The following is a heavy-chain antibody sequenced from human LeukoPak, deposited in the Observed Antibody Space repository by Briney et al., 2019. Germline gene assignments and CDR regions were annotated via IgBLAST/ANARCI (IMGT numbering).Heavy chain of an antibody. D-gene: IGHD6-19*01. Sequence: GGSLRLSCAASGFTFSSYSMNWVRQAPGKGLEWVSSISSSSSYIYYADSVKGRFTISRDNAKNSVYLQMNSLRAEDTAVYYCAKDSHSGAYDYWGQGTLVTVSS. CDR3: AKDSHSGAYDY. J-gene: IGHJ4*02. CDR1: GFTFSSYS. V-gene: IGHV3-21*01. CDR2: ISSSSSYI.